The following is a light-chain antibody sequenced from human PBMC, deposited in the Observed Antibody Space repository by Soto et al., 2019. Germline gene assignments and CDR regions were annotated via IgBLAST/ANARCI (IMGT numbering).Light chain of an antibody. J-gene: IGKJ5*01. CDR2: KIS. CDR1: QSLLHITGETF. CDR3: MQGTHWPLT. V-gene: IGKV2-30*02. Sequence: DVVMTQTPLSLSAAPAQPSSISCQSSQSLLHITGETFLFWYLQKPGQSPRRIIYKISNRDSGVPDRFSGSGSGNDFTLKISRVGAEDVGVYYCMQGTHWPLTFGQGTRLQI.